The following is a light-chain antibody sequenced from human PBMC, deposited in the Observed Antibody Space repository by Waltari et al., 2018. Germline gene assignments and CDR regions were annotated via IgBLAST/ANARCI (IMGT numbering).Light chain of an antibody. V-gene: IGKV1-5*03. CDR2: KAS. Sequence: DIQMTQSPSTLSASVGDSVTITCRASETVLTWLDWYQQKPGKAPKLLIYKASSLEKGVPSRFIGSASGTEFTLTISSLQAEDVAVYYCQHYYSIPRTFGPGTKVDIK. CDR1: ETVLTW. J-gene: IGKJ3*01. CDR3: QHYYSIPRT.